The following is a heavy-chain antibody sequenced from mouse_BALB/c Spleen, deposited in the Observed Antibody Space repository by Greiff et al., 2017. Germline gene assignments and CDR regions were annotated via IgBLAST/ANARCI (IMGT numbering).Heavy chain of an antibody. CDR2: IYPGDGDT. CDR1: GYAFSSSW. CDR3: ARHFYYYGSSAYYFDY. J-gene: IGHJ2*01. Sequence: LQESGPELVKPGASVKISCKASGYAFSSSWMNWVKQRPGQGLEWIGRIYPGDGDTNYNGKFKGKATLTADKSSSTAYMQLSSLTSVDSAVYFCARHFYYYGSSAYYFDYWGQGTTLTVSS. V-gene: IGHV1-82*01. D-gene: IGHD1-1*01.